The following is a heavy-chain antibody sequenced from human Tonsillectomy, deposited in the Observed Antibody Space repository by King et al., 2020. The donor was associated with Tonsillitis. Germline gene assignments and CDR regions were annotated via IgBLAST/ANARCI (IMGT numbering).Heavy chain of an antibody. V-gene: IGHV3-30*18. CDR1: GFTFSSYG. CDR2: ISSDGNNK. D-gene: IGHD3-9*01. CDR3: AKNYYYILIGYSYFNY. J-gene: IGHJ4*02. Sequence: QLVQSGGGVVQPGGSLRLSCAASGFTFSSYGMHWVRQAPGKGLEWVTVISSDGNNKYYADSVKGRFTISRDNSKNTLYLLLYSLRVEDTAVYYCAKNYYYILIGYSYFNYWGQGTLVTVSS.